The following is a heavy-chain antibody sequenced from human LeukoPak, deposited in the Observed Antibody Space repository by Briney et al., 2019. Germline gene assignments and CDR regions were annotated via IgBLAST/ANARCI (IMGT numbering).Heavy chain of an antibody. CDR1: GYTFTGYY. Sequence: ASVKVSCKASGYTFTGYYMHWVRQAPGQGLEWMGWINPNSGGTNYAQKFQGRVTMTRDTSISTAYMVLSRLRSDDTAVYYCARDLTRTGSLSVGWFDPWGQGTLVTVSS. CDR2: INPNSGGT. D-gene: IGHD3/OR15-3a*01. V-gene: IGHV1-2*02. CDR3: ARDLTRTGSLSVGWFDP. J-gene: IGHJ5*02.